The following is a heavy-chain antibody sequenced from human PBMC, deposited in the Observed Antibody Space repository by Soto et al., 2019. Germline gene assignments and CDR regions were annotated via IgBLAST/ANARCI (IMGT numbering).Heavy chain of an antibody. CDR1: GFTFSDYY. Sequence: QVQLVESGGGLVQPGGSLRLSCAASGFTFSDYYMSWIRQAPGKGLEWVSYISSSSSYTNYADSVKGRFTISRDNAKNSLYLQMNSLRAEDTAVYYCARVGRYGDYDSYYYYYGLDVWGHGTTVTVSS. D-gene: IGHD4-17*01. J-gene: IGHJ6*02. V-gene: IGHV3-11*06. CDR3: ARVGRYGDYDSYYYYYGLDV. CDR2: ISSSSSYT.